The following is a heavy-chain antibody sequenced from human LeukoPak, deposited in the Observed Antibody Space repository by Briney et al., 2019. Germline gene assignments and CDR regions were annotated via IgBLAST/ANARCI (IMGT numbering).Heavy chain of an antibody. V-gene: IGHV1-18*01. CDR1: GYTFTSYG. Sequence: ASVKVSCKASGYTFTSYGISWVRQAPGQGLEWMGWISAYNGNTNYAQKLQGRVTMTTDTSTSTAYMELRSLRSDDTAVYYCARSAQRSGGSCYPDYRGQGTLVTVSS. J-gene: IGHJ4*02. D-gene: IGHD2-15*01. CDR2: ISAYNGNT. CDR3: ARSAQRSGGSCYPDY.